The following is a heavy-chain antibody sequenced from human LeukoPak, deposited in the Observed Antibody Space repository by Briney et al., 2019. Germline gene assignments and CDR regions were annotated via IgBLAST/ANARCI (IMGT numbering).Heavy chain of an antibody. V-gene: IGHV3-30*03. CDR2: ISYDGSNK. CDR3: ARDTSDYGLDY. J-gene: IGHJ4*02. CDR1: GFTFSSYG. Sequence: PGRSLRLSCAASGFTFSSYGMHWVRLAPGKGLEWVAVISYDGSNKYYADSVKGRFTISRDNSKNTLYLQMNSLRAEDTAVYYCARDTSDYGLDYWGQGTLVTVSS. D-gene: IGHD4-17*01.